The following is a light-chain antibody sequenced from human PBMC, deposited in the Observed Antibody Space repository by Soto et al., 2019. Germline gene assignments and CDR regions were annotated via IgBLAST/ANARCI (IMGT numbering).Light chain of an antibody. Sequence: EIVMTQSPATLSVSPGERAILSCRASKSVSNNLAWYQQKPGQAPRLLIYGASTRATGIPDRFSGSGSGTEFTLSISSLQSEDCAIYYCQQYNNWPPLTFGGGNKVEIK. J-gene: IGKJ4*01. V-gene: IGKV3-15*01. CDR1: KSVSNN. CDR2: GAS. CDR3: QQYNNWPPLT.